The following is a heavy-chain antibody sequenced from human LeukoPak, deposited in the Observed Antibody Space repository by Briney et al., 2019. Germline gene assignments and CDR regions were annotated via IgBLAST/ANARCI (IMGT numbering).Heavy chain of an antibody. CDR3: AKDTAGNFDY. CDR1: GFTFSRYS. Sequence: PGGSLRLSCAGSGFTFSRYSMNWVRQAPGKGLEWVSGISGRGGSTYYADSAKGRFTISRDNSKNTLYLQMNSLRAEDTAVYYCAKDTAGNFDYWGQGTLVTVSS. V-gene: IGHV3-23*01. J-gene: IGHJ4*02. D-gene: IGHD6-13*01. CDR2: ISGRGGST.